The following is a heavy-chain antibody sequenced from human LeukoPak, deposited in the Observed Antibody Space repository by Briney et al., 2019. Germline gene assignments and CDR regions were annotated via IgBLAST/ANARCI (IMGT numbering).Heavy chain of an antibody. J-gene: IGHJ3*01. CDR1: GFTFSDYY. CDR2: LYSGGFT. D-gene: IGHD3-10*01. Sequence: GGSLRLSCAASGFTFSDYYMSWIRQAPGKGLEWVSVLYSGGFTYYADSVKARFTISRDNSKNTLYLQMNSLRAEDTAVYYCARETPYYGSGRRAFDFWGQGTMVTVSS. V-gene: IGHV3-66*01. CDR3: ARETPYYGSGRRAFDF.